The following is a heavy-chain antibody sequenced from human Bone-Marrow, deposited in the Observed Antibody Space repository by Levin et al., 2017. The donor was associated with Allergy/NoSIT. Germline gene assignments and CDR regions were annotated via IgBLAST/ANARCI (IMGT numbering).Heavy chain of an antibody. CDR1: GFTLNNAW. Sequence: GGSLRLSCAVSGFTLNNAWINWVRQAPGKGLEWVGRFKGKTDGGTTDYAAPAKGRFTISRDDSKNMLYLQMNSLKTEDTAVYYCSTVRYCTSGVCYARYYYYYGMDVWGQGTTVTVSS. D-gene: IGHD2-8*01. CDR2: FKGKTDGGTT. CDR3: STVRYCTSGVCYARYYYYYGMDV. J-gene: IGHJ6*02. V-gene: IGHV3-15*07.